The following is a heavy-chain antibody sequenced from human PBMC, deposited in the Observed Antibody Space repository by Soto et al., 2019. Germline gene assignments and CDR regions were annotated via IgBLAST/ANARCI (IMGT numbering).Heavy chain of an antibody. V-gene: IGHV4-39*07. CDR2: IYYSGST. D-gene: IGHD2-2*01. CDR1: GGSISSSSYY. CDR3: ARERCSSTSCYQFDY. J-gene: IGHJ4*02. Sequence: SETLSLTCTVSGGSISSSSYYWGWIRQPPGKGLEWIGSIYYSGSTYYNPSLKSRVTISVDTSKNQFSLKLSSVTAADTAVYYCARERCSSTSCYQFDYWGQRTLVTVSS.